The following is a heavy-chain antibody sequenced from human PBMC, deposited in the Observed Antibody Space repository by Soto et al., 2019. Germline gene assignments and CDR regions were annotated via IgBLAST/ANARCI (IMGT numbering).Heavy chain of an antibody. D-gene: IGHD4-4*01. Sequence: PGESLKISCKGSGYSFTSYWIGWVRQMPGKGLEWMGIINPGDSDTRYSPSFQGQVTISADKSISTAYLQWSSLKASDTAMYYCARRRAHSNYPNHNWFDPWGQGTLVTVSS. CDR2: INPGDSDT. CDR1: GYSFTSYW. V-gene: IGHV5-51*01. J-gene: IGHJ5*02. CDR3: ARRRAHSNYPNHNWFDP.